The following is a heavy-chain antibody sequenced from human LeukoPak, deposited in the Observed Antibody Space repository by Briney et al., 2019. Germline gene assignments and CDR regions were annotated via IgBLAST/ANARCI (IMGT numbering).Heavy chain of an antibody. V-gene: IGHV3-33*01. CDR1: GFTLSTYA. CDR2: IWYNGKNK. D-gene: IGHD6-19*01. J-gene: IGHJ4*02. Sequence: QPGRSLRLSCAASGFTLSTYAMHWVRQAPGKGLEWVAMIWYNGKNKHYADSVKGRFTISRDNSKNTLDLQMNSLRADDTAVYYCVRDPSNSGWAFDYWGQGTLVTVSS. CDR3: VRDPSNSGWAFDY.